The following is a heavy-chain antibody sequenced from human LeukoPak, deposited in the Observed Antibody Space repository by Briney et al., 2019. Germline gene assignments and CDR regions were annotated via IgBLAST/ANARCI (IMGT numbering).Heavy chain of an antibody. D-gene: IGHD3-10*01. V-gene: IGHV3-30*18. CDR3: AKDWLTMVRGVNYMDV. CDR1: GFTFSSYG. Sequence: GGSLRLSCAASGFTFSSYGMHWVRQAPGKGLEWVAVISYDGSNKYYADSVKGRFTISRDNSKNTLYLQMNSLRAEDTAVYYCAKDWLTMVRGVNYMDVWGKGTTVTISS. CDR2: ISYDGSNK. J-gene: IGHJ6*03.